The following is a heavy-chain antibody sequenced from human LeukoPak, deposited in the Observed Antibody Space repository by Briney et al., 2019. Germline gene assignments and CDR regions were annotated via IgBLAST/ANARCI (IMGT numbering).Heavy chain of an antibody. V-gene: IGHV3-48*03. J-gene: IGHJ6*02. CDR3: ARDQWLAYYFHGMDV. D-gene: IGHD6-19*01. CDR1: GFTFSTYA. Sequence: GGSLSLFCAASGFTFSTYAMNWVRQAPGKGLEWVSYITNNGSTIYYADSVKGRFTISRDKAENSLYLQMNSLRAEDTAIYYCARDQWLAYYFHGMDVWGQGTTVTVSS. CDR2: ITNNGSTI.